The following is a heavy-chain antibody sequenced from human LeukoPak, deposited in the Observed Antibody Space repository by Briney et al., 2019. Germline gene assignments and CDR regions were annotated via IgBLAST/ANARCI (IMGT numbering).Heavy chain of an antibody. CDR1: GYTFTGYY. V-gene: IGHV1-2*02. D-gene: IGHD3-22*01. CDR2: ISPNSGGT. J-gene: IGHJ4*02. CDR3: ASDYYDSSGYYRRAY. Sequence: GASVKVSCKASGYTFTGYYMHWVRRAPGQGLEWMGWISPNSGGTNYAQKFQGRVTMTRDTSISTAYMELSRLRSDDTAVYYCASDYYDSSGYYRRAYWAQGTLVTVSS.